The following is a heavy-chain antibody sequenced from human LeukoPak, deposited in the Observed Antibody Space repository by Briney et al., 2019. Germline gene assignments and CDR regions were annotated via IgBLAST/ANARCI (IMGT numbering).Heavy chain of an antibody. J-gene: IGHJ6*03. V-gene: IGHV3-7*04. D-gene: IGHD6-6*01. CDR1: GFTFSSYS. CDR3: ARGVAALMDV. CDR2: IKQDASEK. Sequence: PGGSLRLSCAASGFTFSSYSMNWVRQAPGKGLEWVANIKQDASEKYYVDSVRGRFTISRDNAKNSLYLQMDSLRGEDTAVYFCARGVAALMDVWGKGTTVTVSS.